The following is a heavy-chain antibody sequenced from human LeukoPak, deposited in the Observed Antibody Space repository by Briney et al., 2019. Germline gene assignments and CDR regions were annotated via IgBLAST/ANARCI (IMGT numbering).Heavy chain of an antibody. J-gene: IGHJ5*02. D-gene: IGHD3-10*01. CDR1: GGSISSYY. CDR2: IHYSGST. Sequence: SETLSLTCTVSGGSISSYYWSWIRQPPGKGLEWIGYIHYSGSTNYNPSLKSRVTISVDTSKNQFSLKLSSVTAADTALYYCARDQGTWWFDPWGQGTLVTVSS. CDR3: ARDQGTWWFDP. V-gene: IGHV4-59*01.